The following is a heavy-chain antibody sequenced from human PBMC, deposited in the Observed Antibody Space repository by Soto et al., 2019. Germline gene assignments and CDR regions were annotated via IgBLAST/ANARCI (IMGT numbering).Heavy chain of an antibody. CDR1: GGSISSYY. CDR3: ARHDYGDYFDY. D-gene: IGHD4-17*01. Sequence: SETLSLTCTASGGSISSYYWSWIRQPPGKGLEWIGYIYYSGSTNYNPSLKSRVTISVDTSKNQFSLKLSSVTAAATAVYYGARHDYGDYFDYWGQGTLVTVSS. J-gene: IGHJ4*02. CDR2: IYYSGST. V-gene: IGHV4-59*01.